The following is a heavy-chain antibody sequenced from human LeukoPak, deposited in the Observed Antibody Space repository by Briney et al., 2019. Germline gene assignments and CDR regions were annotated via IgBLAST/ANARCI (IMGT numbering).Heavy chain of an antibody. V-gene: IGHV3-74*01. CDR2: INSDGSET. CDR3: ARAGEGLLAYSFDI. D-gene: IGHD1-26*01. J-gene: IGHJ3*02. CDR1: GFTFSSNC. Sequence: PGGSLRLSCVASGFTFSSNCMHWVRQGPGKGLVWVSRINSDGSETRHADSVKGRFTISRDNAKNTLYLQMNTLGAEDTAVYYCARAGEGLLAYSFDIWGQGTMVTVSS.